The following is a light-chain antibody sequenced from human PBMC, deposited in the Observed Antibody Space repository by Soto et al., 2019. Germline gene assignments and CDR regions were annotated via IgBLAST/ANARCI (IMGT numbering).Light chain of an antibody. CDR1: QSVTSSY. J-gene: IGKJ4*01. V-gene: IGKV3-20*01. CDR3: QQYGSSPLT. Sequence: IVLTQSPGTLSLSPGERATLSCRASQSVTSSYLAWYQQKPGQAPRLLIYGASSRATGIPDRFSGSGSGTDFTLTISRLEPEDFAVYYCQQYGSSPLTFGGGTRWRSN. CDR2: GAS.